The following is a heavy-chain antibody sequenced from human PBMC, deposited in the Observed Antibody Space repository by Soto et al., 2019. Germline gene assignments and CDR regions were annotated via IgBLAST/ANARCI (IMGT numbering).Heavy chain of an antibody. CDR2: IYPADSDT. CDR1: GYSFTSYW. Sequence: RGESLKISCNGSGYSFTSYWISWVRQMPWKGLEYMGIIYPADSDTRYSPSFQGQVTISADKSISTAYLQWSSLKASDTAMYYCARHGFYGDYSSNYFDPWGQGTLVTVSS. CDR3: ARHGFYGDYSSNYFDP. V-gene: IGHV5-51*01. J-gene: IGHJ5*02. D-gene: IGHD4-17*01.